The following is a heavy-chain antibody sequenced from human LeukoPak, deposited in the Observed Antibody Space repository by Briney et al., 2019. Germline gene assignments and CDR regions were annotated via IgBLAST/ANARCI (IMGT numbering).Heavy chain of an antibody. D-gene: IGHD3-22*01. Sequence: PGGSLRLSCAASGFTFSNYGMHWVRQAPGLGLEWVAFIRFDGTNKIYADSVQGRFTISRDNSKTTLYLQMNSLRAEDTAVYYCAKAQEYYYDTDGYNREGYYLDYWGQGTLVTVSS. V-gene: IGHV3-30*02. CDR1: GFTFSNYG. CDR2: IRFDGTNK. CDR3: AKAQEYYYDTDGYNREGYYLDY. J-gene: IGHJ4*02.